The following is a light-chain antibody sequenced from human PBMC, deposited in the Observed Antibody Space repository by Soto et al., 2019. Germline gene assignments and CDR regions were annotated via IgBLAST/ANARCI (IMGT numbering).Light chain of an antibody. CDR3: QSYDSSLSAVV. CDR2: NNI. V-gene: IGLV1-40*01. CDR1: SSNIGAGYD. Sequence: QAVVTQPPSVSGAPGQRVTIPCTGSSSNIGAGYDVHWYQQLPGTAPKLLIYNNINRPSGVPDRFSGSKSGTSASLAITGLQAEDEADYYCQSYDSSLSAVVFGGGTKLTVL. J-gene: IGLJ2*01.